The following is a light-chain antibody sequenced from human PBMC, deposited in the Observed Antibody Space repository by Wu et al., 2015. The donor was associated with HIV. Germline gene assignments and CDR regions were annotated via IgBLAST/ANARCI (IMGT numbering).Light chain of an antibody. CDR3: QQYNSYPWT. V-gene: IGKV1-5*03. Sequence: DIQMTQSPSTLSASVGDRVTITCRASQSIVGWLAWYQQKPGKAPKLLIYKASSLDSGVPSRFSGSGSGTEFTLTISSLQPDDFATYYCQQYNSYPWTFGQRDQGGNQ. J-gene: IGKJ1*01. CDR1: QSIVGW. CDR2: KAS.